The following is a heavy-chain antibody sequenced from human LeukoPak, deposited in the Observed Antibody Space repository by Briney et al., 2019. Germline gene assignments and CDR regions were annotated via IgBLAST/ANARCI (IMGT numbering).Heavy chain of an antibody. CDR3: AKDSTAAAGGVFDY. Sequence: PGRSLRLSCAASGFTFGDYAMHWVRQAPGKGLEWVSGISWNSGSIGYADSVKGRFTISRDNAKNSLYLQMNSLRAEDMALYYCAKDSTAAAGGVFDYWGQGTLVTVSS. J-gene: IGHJ4*02. CDR1: GFTFGDYA. D-gene: IGHD6-13*01. V-gene: IGHV3-9*03. CDR2: ISWNSGSI.